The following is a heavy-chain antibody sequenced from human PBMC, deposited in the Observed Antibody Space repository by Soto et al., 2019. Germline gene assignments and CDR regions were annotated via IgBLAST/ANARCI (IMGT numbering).Heavy chain of an antibody. D-gene: IGHD3-10*01. CDR1: GFTFRSYW. CDR3: TRSDYYGSGSYIYYYGMDV. CDR2: ISNDGSST. Sequence: EVQLVESGGGLVQPVGSLRLSCAASGFTFRSYWVHWVRQVPGKGLVWVSRISNDGSSTSYADSVKGRFTISRDNAKNTLYLQMNSLRAEDTAVYYCTRSDYYGSGSYIYYYGMDVWGQGTTVTVSS. V-gene: IGHV3-74*01. J-gene: IGHJ6*02.